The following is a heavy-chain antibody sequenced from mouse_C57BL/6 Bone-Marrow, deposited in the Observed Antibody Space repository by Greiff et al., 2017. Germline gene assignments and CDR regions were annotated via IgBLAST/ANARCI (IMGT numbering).Heavy chain of an antibody. CDR2: IRSKSSNYAT. Sequence: EVMLVESGGGLVQPKGSLKLSCAASGFTFNTYAMHWVRQAPGKGLEWVARIRSKSSNYATYYADSVKDRFTISRDDSQSMLYLQMNNLKTEDTAMYYCVRRREIGYGSSYVWYFDVWGTGTTVTVSS. V-gene: IGHV10-3*01. D-gene: IGHD1-1*01. J-gene: IGHJ1*03. CDR3: VRRREIGYGSSYVWYFDV. CDR1: GFTFNTYA.